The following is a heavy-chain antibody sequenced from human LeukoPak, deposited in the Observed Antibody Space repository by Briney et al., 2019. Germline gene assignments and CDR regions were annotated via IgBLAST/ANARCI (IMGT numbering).Heavy chain of an antibody. CDR2: ISYDGSNK. J-gene: IGHJ4*02. V-gene: IGHV3-30*04. Sequence: GRSLRLSCAASGFTFSSYAMHWVRQAPGKGLEWVAVISYDGSNKYYADSVKGRFTISRDNSKNTLYLQMNSLRAEDTAVYYCARDVLNTIIMVRGVMGLDYWGQGTLVTVSS. CDR3: ARDVLNTIIMVRGVMGLDY. D-gene: IGHD3-10*01. CDR1: GFTFSSYA.